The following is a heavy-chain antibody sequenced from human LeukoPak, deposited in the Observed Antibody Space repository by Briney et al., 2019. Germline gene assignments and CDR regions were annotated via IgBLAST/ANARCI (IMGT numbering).Heavy chain of an antibody. D-gene: IGHD3-16*01. J-gene: IGHJ4*02. CDR1: GFTFSSYG. CDR3: AKGGGTKAYISPYKYYFDY. V-gene: IGHV3-23*01. Sequence: GGSLRLSCAASGFTFSSYGMHWVRQAPGKGLEWVSAISGSGGSTYYADSVKGRFTISRDNSKNTLYLQMNSLRAEDTAVYYCAKGGGTKAYISPYKYYFDYWGQGTLVTVSS. CDR2: ISGSGGST.